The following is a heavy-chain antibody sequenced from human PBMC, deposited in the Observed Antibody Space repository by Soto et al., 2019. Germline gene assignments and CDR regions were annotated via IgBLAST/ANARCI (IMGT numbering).Heavy chain of an antibody. J-gene: IGHJ3*02. V-gene: IGHV3-30*03. Sequence: QAQLVESGGGVVQPGRSLRLSCAASGFTFNNYAMHWVRQAPGKGLERVAVISHDGSIEYYPDSVKGRFTISRDNSKKTLYLEMNSLSAEDPAVYYCARDSRSTGQGAFDIWGQGTMVIVSS. CDR2: ISHDGSIE. CDR3: ARDSRSTGQGAFDI. D-gene: IGHD3-16*01. CDR1: GFTFNNYA.